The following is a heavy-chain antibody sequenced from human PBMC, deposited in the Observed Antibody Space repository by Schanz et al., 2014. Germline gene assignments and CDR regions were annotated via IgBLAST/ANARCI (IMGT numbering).Heavy chain of an antibody. Sequence: QGQLVQSGAEVKKPGASVKVSCKASGYTFNNHGISWVRQAPGQGLEWMGIINPSGGSTSYAQKFQGRVIMTEDTSTDTAYVELSRLTSEDTGVYYCATETSRTWFYNGVDVWGHGTTVTVSS. J-gene: IGHJ6*02. CDR1: GYTFNNHG. V-gene: IGHV1-46*02. D-gene: IGHD2-2*01. CDR3: ATETSRTWFYNGVDV. CDR2: INPSGGST.